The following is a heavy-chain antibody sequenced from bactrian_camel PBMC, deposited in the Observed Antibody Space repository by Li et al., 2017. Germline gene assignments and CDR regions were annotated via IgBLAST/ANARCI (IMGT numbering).Heavy chain of an antibody. CDR1: ERISSTCG. CDR3: AAGRAWPSPHCEPVNFGY. CDR2: VSDDGTT. Sequence: QLVESGGGSVQPGGSLKLSCEASERISSTCGMAWYRQAPGKERELVSSVSDDGTTTYADSVKGRFTISRDRANNILYLDMNSLKFEDSAMYSCAAGRAWPSPHCEPVNFGYRGLGTQVTVS. D-gene: IGHD7*01. J-gene: IGHJ6*01. V-gene: IGHV3S53*01.